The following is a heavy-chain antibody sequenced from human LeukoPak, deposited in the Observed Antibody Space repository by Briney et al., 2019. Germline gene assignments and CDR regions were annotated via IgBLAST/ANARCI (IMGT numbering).Heavy chain of an antibody. CDR3: ARRARATGGGDYFDY. CDR1: GGSISSGSDY. Sequence: SETLSLTCTVSGGSISSGSDYWGWIRQPPGKGLEWIGSIYYTGNTNYNPSLKSRVTISLDTSRNRFSLQLSSVTAADTAIYYCARRARATGGGDYFDYWGQGTLVTVSS. V-gene: IGHV4-39*07. D-gene: IGHD2-15*01. CDR2: IYYTGNT. J-gene: IGHJ4*02.